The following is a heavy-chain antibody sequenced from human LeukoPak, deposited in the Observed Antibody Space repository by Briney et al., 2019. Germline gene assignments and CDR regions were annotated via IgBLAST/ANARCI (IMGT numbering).Heavy chain of an antibody. CDR1: GGSLSDTNNY. CDR2: IYYSGTT. Sequence: SETLSLTCTVSGGSLSDTNNYWAWVRQPPGKGLEWIGSIYYSGTTIYNPSLKSRVPVSVDTSKNQLFLQLTSVTAADTAVYFCERSPFNLYFDFWGQGTLVPVSS. J-gene: IGHJ4*02. D-gene: IGHD2-8*01. V-gene: IGHV4-39*07. CDR3: ERSPFNLYFDF.